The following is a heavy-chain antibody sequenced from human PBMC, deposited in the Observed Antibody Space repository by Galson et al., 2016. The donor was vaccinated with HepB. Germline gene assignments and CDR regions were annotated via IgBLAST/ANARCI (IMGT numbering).Heavy chain of an antibody. D-gene: IGHD3-16*01. V-gene: IGHV4-31*11. J-gene: IGHJ6*04. Sequence: QVQLRESGPGLVRPLETLSPRCGGPGGSMSSRIYNWTWIRQHSERGLEWIGDIDSSGTTSYNPALQRRVILFLDLSQNQFFVNLTSVEAADAAIYFCARGSWGSRETYYGLDVWGKGTTVTVSA. CDR1: GGSMSSRIYN. CDR3: ARGSWGSRETYYGLDV. CDR2: IDSSGTT.